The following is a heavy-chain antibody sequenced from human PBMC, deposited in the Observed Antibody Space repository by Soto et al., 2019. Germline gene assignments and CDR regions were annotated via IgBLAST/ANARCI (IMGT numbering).Heavy chain of an antibody. J-gene: IGHJ4*02. D-gene: IGHD5-18*01. CDR2: IYYSGST. CDR3: ARALRQYSYGLYPETN. V-gene: IGHV4-31*03. CDR1: GGSISSGGYY. Sequence: PSETLSLTCTVSGGSISSGGYYWSWIRQHPGKGLEWIGYIYYSGSTYYNPSLKSRVTISVDTSKNQFSLKPSSVTAADTAVYYCARALRQYSYGLYPETNWGQGTLVTVSS.